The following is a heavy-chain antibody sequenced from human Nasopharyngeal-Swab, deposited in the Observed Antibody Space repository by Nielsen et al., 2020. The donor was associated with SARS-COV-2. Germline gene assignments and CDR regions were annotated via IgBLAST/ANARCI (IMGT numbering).Heavy chain of an antibody. D-gene: IGHD6-13*01. J-gene: IGHJ3*02. Sequence: VRQAPGKGLEWVSSISSSSSYIYYADSVKGRFTISRDNAKNSLYLQMNSLRAEDTAVYYCAKVLQQLVYDAFDIWGQGTMVTVSS. CDR2: ISSSSSYI. CDR3: AKVLQQLVYDAFDI. V-gene: IGHV3-21*04.